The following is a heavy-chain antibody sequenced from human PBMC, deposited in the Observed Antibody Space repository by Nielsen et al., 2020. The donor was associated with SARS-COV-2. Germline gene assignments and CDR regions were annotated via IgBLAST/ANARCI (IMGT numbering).Heavy chain of an antibody. CDR2: TYYRSKWYN. Sequence: SETLSLTCAISGDSVSSNSAAWNWIRQSPSRGLEWLGRTYYRSKWYNDYAVSVKSRITINPDTSKNQFSLQLNSVTPEDTAVYYCAREKDCSSTSCYEGFYYYYGMDVWGQGTTVTVSS. V-gene: IGHV6-1*01. J-gene: IGHJ6*02. CDR3: AREKDCSSTSCYEGFYYYYGMDV. CDR1: GDSVSSNSAA. D-gene: IGHD2-2*01.